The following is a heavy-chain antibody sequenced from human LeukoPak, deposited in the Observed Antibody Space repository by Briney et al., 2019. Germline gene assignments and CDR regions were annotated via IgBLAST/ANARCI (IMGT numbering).Heavy chain of an antibody. CDR2: ISSSGGST. V-gene: IGHV3-23*01. CDR1: GFTFSNYV. D-gene: IGHD3-9*01. J-gene: IGHJ4*02. CDR3: ARDPWLMPKYYFDY. Sequence: GGSLRLSCAASGFTFSNYVMSWVRQAPGKGLEWVSGISSSGGSTYYADSVKGRFTISRDNSKNTLYLQMNSLRAEDTAVYYCARDPWLMPKYYFDYWGQGTLVTVSS.